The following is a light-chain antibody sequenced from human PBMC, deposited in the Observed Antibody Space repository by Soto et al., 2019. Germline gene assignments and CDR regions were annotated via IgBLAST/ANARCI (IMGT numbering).Light chain of an antibody. CDR3: QQYGGSVQT. J-gene: IGKJ1*01. Sequence: EIVLTQFPATLSLSPGDGATLSCRASQSVSSYLAWYQQKRGQAPRLLIYDSSNRATGIPARFSGSGSGTDFTLTISRLEPEDFAVYYCQQYGGSVQTFGQGTKVDIK. CDR1: QSVSSY. CDR2: DSS. V-gene: IGKV3-11*01.